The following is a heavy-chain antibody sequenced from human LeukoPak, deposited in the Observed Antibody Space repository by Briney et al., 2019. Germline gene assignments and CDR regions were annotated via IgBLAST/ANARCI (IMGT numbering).Heavy chain of an antibody. Sequence: EASVKVSCKISGYTFTDYSIHWVRQAPGQGLEWMGWTSPKSGDRKCTQKFQGRVTMTRDTSISTVYMELDRLTFDDTAVYFCARDSYGTLDYWGQGSLVTVSS. CDR3: ARDSYGTLDY. CDR2: TSPKSGDR. V-gene: IGHV1-2*02. J-gene: IGHJ4*02. D-gene: IGHD4-17*01. CDR1: GYTFTDYS.